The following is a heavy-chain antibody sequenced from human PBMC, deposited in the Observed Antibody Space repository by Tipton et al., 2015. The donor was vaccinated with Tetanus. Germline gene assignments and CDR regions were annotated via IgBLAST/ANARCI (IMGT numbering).Heavy chain of an antibody. J-gene: IGHJ2*01. CDR1: GGSFSGYY. V-gene: IGHV4-34*01. D-gene: IGHD1-26*01. CDR2: INHSGST. CDR3: ARGSSGSYYRGVSYWYFDL. Sequence: GLVKPSETLSLTCAVYGGSFSGYYWSWIRQPPGKGLEWIGEINHSGSTNYNPSLKSRVTISVDTAKNRFSLKLSSVTAADTAVYYCARGSSGSYYRGVSYWYFDLWGRGTLVTVSS.